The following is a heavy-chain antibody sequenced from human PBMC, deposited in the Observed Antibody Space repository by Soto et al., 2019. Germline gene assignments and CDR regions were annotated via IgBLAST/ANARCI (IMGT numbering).Heavy chain of an antibody. CDR3: ARARGTGVGTTSY. CDR2: ISAYNGAT. V-gene: IGHV1-18*01. J-gene: IGHJ4*02. CDR1: GYTFSNYG. Sequence: QVQLVQSGPEVTKPGASAKVSCKAAGYTFSNYGISWMRQVPGQGLEWMGWISAYNGATKYAQKFQGRVSMTTDTATHTAYMALGSLRSADTAVDDCARARGTGVGTTSYWGQGTLGTVAS. D-gene: IGHD1-1*01.